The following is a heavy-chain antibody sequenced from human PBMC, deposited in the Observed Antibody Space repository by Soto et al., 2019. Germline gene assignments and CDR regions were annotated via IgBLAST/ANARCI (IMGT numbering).Heavy chain of an antibody. J-gene: IGHJ4*02. CDR1: GFTFSSHS. CDR2: ITSSSSYI. V-gene: IGHV3-21*06. Sequence: LRLSCAASGFTFSSHSMNWVRQAPGKGLEWVSSITSSSSYINYADSVKGRFTISRDNAKNSLYLEMNSLRAEDTAVYYCARESEDLTSNFDYWGQGTLVTVSS. CDR3: ARESEDLTSNFDY.